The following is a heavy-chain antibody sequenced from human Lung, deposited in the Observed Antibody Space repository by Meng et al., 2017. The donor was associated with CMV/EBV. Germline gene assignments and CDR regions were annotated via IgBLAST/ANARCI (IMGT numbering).Heavy chain of an antibody. V-gene: IGHV3-30*04. Sequence: VQRVACGQGLAPPVEAVRFSYGNSGFHFSSSAMHWVRQAPGEGLEWVAVISYDGSNKNYADSVKGRFTISIDNSKNTLYMQMNSLRAEDTAVYYCAHGGGDCWGQGTLVTVSS. CDR1: GFHFSSSA. CDR3: AHGGGDC. J-gene: IGHJ4*02. D-gene: IGHD2-15*01. CDR2: ISYDGSNK.